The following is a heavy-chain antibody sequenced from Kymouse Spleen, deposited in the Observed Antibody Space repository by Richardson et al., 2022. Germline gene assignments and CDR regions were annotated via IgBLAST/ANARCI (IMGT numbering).Heavy chain of an antibody. Sequence: EVQLVESGGGLVQPGGSLRLSCAASGFTFSSYAMSWVRQAPGKGLEWVSAISGSGGSTYYADSVKGRFTISRDNSKNTLYLQMNSLRAEDTAVYYCAKDRTMVRGVIIIPDAFDIWGQGTMVTVSS. V-gene: IGHV3-23*04. J-gene: IGHJ3*02. CDR2: ISGSGGST. D-gene: IGHD3-10*01. CDR1: GFTFSSYA. CDR3: AKDRTMVRGVIIIPDAFDI.